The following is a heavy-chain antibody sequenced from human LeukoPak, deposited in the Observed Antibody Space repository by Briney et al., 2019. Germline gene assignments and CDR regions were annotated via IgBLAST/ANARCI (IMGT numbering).Heavy chain of an antibody. D-gene: IGHD6-13*01. CDR3: ARDGYYEQQLVPFDY. CDR2: ISSSSSYT. Sequence: GGSLRLSCAASGFTFSDYYMSWIRQAPGKGLEWVSYISSSSSYTNYADSMKGRFTISRDNAKNSLYLQMNSLRAEDTAVYYCARDGYYEQQLVPFDYWGQGTLVTVSS. V-gene: IGHV3-11*06. CDR1: GFTFSDYY. J-gene: IGHJ4*02.